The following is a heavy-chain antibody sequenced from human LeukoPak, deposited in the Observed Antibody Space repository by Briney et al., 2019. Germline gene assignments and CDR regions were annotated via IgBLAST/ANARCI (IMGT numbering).Heavy chain of an antibody. J-gene: IGHJ4*02. CDR2: INSDGSSA. CDR3: ARGYTSGWYYFDY. D-gene: IGHD6-19*01. CDR1: GFTFSSYW. Sequence: GGSLRLSCAASGFTFSSYWMHWVRQAPGKGLVWVSRINSDGSSARHADSVKGRSTISRDNAKNTLYLQMNSLRAEDTAVYYCARGYTSGWYYFDYWGQGTLVTVSS. V-gene: IGHV3-74*01.